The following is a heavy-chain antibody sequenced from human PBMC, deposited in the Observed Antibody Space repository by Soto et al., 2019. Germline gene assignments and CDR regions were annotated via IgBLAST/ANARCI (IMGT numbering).Heavy chain of an antibody. J-gene: IGHJ4*02. CDR1: GYTFTGYY. V-gene: IGHV1-2*04. CDR3: ARGRRRDYSDY. Sequence: GASVKVSCKASGYTFTGYYMHWVRQAPGQGLEWMGWINPNSGGINYAQKFQGWVTMTRDTSISTAYMELSRLRSDDTAVYYCARGRRRDYSDYWGQGTLVTVSS. CDR2: INPNSGGI.